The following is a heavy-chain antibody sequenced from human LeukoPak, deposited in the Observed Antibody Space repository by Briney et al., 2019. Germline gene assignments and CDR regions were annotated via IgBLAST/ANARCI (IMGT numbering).Heavy chain of an antibody. D-gene: IGHD3-10*01. V-gene: IGHV1-18*01. J-gene: IGHJ4*02. CDR1: GYTFTSYG. CDR2: ISAYNGNT. CDR3: ARSVRAAGYYYGSGSLDY. Sequence: ASVKVSCKASGYTFTSYGISWVRQAPGQGLEWMGWISAYNGNTNYAQKLQGRVTMTTDTSTSTAYMELSSLRSEDTAVYYCARSVRAAGYYYGSGSLDYWGQGTLVIVSS.